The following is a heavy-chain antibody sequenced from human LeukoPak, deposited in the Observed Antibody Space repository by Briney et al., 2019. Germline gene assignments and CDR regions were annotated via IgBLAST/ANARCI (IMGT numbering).Heavy chain of an antibody. D-gene: IGHD5-18*01. CDR2: ISGSGGST. CDR1: GFTFSRYA. J-gene: IGHJ4*02. CDR3: ANLVYSYGLGYDY. V-gene: IGHV3-23*01. Sequence: PGRTQRLSRAASGFTFSRYALRCGTRSPRKGREGVSPISGSGGSTSYADSVKGRFTISRDNSKNTLYLQMNSLRAEDTAAYYCANLVYSYGLGYDYWGQGTLVTVSS.